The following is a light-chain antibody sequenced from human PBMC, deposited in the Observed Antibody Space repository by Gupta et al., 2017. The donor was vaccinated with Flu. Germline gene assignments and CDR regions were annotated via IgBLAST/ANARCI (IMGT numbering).Light chain of an antibody. CDR1: QSVSSY. CDR2: DAS. J-gene: IGKJ4*01. V-gene: IGKV3-11*01. CDR3: QQRSNWPPFT. Sequence: EIVLTQSPATLSLSPGERATLSCRASQSVSSYLAWYQQKPGQAPRLLIYDASNRDTGIPARFSGSGYGKDLTLTISSREQEDFAVYYCQQRSNWPPFTFGRGTKVEIK.